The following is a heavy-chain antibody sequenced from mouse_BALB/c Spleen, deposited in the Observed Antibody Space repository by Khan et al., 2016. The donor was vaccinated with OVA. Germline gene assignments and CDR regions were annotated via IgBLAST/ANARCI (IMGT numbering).Heavy chain of an antibody. CDR3: VREAYRYDEYYFDY. CDR1: GFTFSSYV. J-gene: IGHJ2*01. V-gene: IGHV5-6-5*01. D-gene: IGHD2-14*01. Sequence: EVELVESGGDLVKPGGSLKLSCAVSGFTFSSYVMSWVRQTPEKRLEWVASISSGGTPAYPDSLKGRFTISRDNARNIMYLQMSSLRSEDTAMYYCVREAYRYDEYYFDYWGQGTTLTVSS. CDR2: ISSGGTP.